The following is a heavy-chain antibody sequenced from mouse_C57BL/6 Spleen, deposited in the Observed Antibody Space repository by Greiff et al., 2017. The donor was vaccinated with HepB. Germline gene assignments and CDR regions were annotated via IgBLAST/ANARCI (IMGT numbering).Heavy chain of an antibody. CDR3: ARDREFAY. CDR2: INYDGSST. CDR1: GFTFSDYY. D-gene: IGHD3-3*01. Sequence: EVKLVESEGGLVQPGSSMKLSCTASGFTFSDYYMAWVRQVPEKGLEWVANINYDGSSTYYLDSLKSRFIISRDNAKNILYLQMSSLKSEDTATYYCARDREFAYWGQGTLVTVSA. J-gene: IGHJ3*01. V-gene: IGHV5-16*01.